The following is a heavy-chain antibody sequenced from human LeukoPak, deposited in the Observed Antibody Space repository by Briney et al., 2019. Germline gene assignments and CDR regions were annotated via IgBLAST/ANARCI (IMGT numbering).Heavy chain of an antibody. Sequence: GASVTVSCKASGYTFTSYGISWVRQAPGQGLEWMGWISAYNGNTNYAQKLQGRVTMTTDTSTSTAYMELRSLRSDDTAVYYCARVLKGTTGLRFDYWGQGTLVTVSS. D-gene: IGHD4-17*01. V-gene: IGHV1-18*01. CDR3: ARVLKGTTGLRFDY. CDR1: GYTFTSYG. J-gene: IGHJ4*02. CDR2: ISAYNGNT.